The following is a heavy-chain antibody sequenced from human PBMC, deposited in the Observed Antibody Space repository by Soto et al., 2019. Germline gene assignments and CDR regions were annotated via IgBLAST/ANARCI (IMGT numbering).Heavy chain of an antibody. J-gene: IGHJ5*02. V-gene: IGHV3-23*01. CDR1: GFTFSSYA. D-gene: IGHD3-10*01. CDR2: ISGSGGST. Sequence: PGGSLRLSCAASGFTFSSYAMSWVRQAPGKGLEWVSAISGSGGSTYYADSVKGRFTISRDNSKNTLYLQMNSLRAEDTAVYYCAKGSEEPTLWFGELLSPNNWFDPWGQGTLVTVSS. CDR3: AKGSEEPTLWFGELLSPNNWFDP.